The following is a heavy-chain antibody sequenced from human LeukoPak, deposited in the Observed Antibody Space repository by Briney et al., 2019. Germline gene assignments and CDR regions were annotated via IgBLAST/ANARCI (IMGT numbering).Heavy chain of an antibody. CDR1: AGFVSNSNYY. J-gene: IGHJ4*02. CDR2: IYTSGST. CDR3: ARDRDLFDY. D-gene: IGHD2-21*02. Sequence: SETLSLTCTVSAGFVSNSNYYWGWIRQPPGKGLEWIGRIYTSGSTNYNPSLKSRVTMSVDTSKNQFSLKLSSVTAADTAVYYCARDRDLFDYWGQGTLVTVSS. V-gene: IGHV4-39*07.